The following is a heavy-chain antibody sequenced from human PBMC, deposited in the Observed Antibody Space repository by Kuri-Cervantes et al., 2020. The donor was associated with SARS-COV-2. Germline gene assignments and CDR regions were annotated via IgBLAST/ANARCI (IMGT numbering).Heavy chain of an antibody. J-gene: IGHJ6*03. Sequence: GESLKISCAASGFTFSGSAMHWVRPASGKGLEWVGRIRSKANSYATAYAASVKGRFTISRDDSKNTAYLQMNSLKTEDTAVYYCTRPRGEATVTSPYYCYYMDVWGKGTTVTVSS. D-gene: IGHD4-17*01. CDR1: GFTFSGSA. V-gene: IGHV3-73*01. CDR2: IRSKANSYAT. CDR3: TRPRGEATVTSPYYCYYMDV.